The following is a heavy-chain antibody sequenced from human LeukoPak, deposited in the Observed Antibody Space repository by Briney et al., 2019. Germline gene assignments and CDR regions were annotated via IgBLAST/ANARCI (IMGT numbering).Heavy chain of an antibody. CDR3: ARGSGLDY. Sequence: GGALRLSCAASGFTFSRYEMNWVREAPGKGQEWVSFIHSSGSTIYNADTVKGRYSISRDNTYNTLHLQMNSLTAEDTGGYYGARGSGLDYWGQGTLVTVSS. J-gene: IGHJ4*02. CDR2: IHSSGSTI. CDR1: GFTFSRYE. V-gene: IGHV3-48*03.